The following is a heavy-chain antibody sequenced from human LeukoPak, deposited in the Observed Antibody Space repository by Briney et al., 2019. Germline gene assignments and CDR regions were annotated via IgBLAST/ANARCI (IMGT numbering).Heavy chain of an antibody. D-gene: IGHD3-3*01. J-gene: IGHJ4*02. CDR3: ARGRRFLEWLPQDRFDY. V-gene: IGHV1-2*02. CDR2: INPNSGGT. Sequence: GASVKVSCKASGYTFTGYYMHWVRQAPGQGLEWMGWINPNSGGTNYAQKFQGRVTMTRDTSISTAYMELSRLRSDDTAVYYCARGRRFLEWLPQDRFDYWGQGTLVTVSS. CDR1: GYTFTGYY.